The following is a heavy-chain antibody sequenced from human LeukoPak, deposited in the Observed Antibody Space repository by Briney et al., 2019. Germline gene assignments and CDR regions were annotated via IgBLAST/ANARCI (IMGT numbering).Heavy chain of an antibody. CDR1: GFTFSKYA. Sequence: GGSLRLSCAASGFTFSKYAMTWVRQAPGKGLEWVSGISGSGASTYYADSVEGRFTVSRDKAKDSLYLQMNSLRAEDTTVYYCAKCSGVNCYHSVDHWGQGTLVTVSP. CDR3: AKCSGVNCYHSVDH. D-gene: IGHD2-15*01. J-gene: IGHJ5*02. CDR2: ISGSGAST. V-gene: IGHV3-23*01.